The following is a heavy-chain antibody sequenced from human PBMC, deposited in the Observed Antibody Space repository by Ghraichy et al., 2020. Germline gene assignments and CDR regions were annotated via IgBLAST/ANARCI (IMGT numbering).Heavy chain of an antibody. CDR2: TYYRSKWYN. Sequence: SQTLSLTCAISGDSVSSNSAAWNWIRQSPSRGLEWLGRTYYRSKWYNDYAVSVKSRITINPDTSKNQFSLQLNSVTPEDTAVYYCAREKLAYYYDSSGYYGGGQDFDYWGQGTLVTVSS. V-gene: IGHV6-1*01. D-gene: IGHD3-22*01. CDR3: AREKLAYYYDSSGYYGGGQDFDY. CDR1: GDSVSSNSAA. J-gene: IGHJ4*02.